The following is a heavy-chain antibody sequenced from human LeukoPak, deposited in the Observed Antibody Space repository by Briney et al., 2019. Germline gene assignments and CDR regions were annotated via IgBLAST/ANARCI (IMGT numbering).Heavy chain of an antibody. Sequence: GGSLRLSCAASGFTFSSYGMHWVRQAPGKGLEWVAVISYDGSNKYYADSVKGRFTISRDNSKNTLYLQMNSLRAEDTAVYYCAKEVRGVIHRGLFDYWGQGTLVTVSS. D-gene: IGHD3-10*01. CDR1: GFTFSSYG. J-gene: IGHJ4*02. V-gene: IGHV3-30*18. CDR2: ISYDGSNK. CDR3: AKEVRGVIHRGLFDY.